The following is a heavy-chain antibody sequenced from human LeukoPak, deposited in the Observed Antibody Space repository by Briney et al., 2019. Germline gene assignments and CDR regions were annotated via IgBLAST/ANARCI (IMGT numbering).Heavy chain of an antibody. D-gene: IGHD3/OR15-3a*01. CDR1: GGSISSYY. Sequence: SETLSLTCTVSGGSISSYYWSWIRQPPGKGLEWIGYIYYSGSTNYNPSLKSRVTISVDTSKNLFSLKLSSVTAADTAVYYCARVEGLYFRRGYFDYWGQGTLVTVSS. V-gene: IGHV4-59*01. CDR2: IYYSGST. J-gene: IGHJ4*02. CDR3: ARVEGLYFRRGYFDY.